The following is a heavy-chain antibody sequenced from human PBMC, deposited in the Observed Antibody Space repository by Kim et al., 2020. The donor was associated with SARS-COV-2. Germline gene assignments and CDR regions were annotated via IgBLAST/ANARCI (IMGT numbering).Heavy chain of an antibody. Sequence: ASVKVSCKASGYTFTSYDINWVRQATGQGLEWMGWMNTNSGNTGYVQKFQGRVTMTRNTSISTAYMELSSMRCEDTGVYYCARDKLVEGVFYYYYYVDVWGKGTGVTVSS. CDR1: GYTFTSYD. J-gene: IGHJ6*03. CDR2: MNTNSGNT. V-gene: IGHV1-8*01. D-gene: IGHD3-10*01. CDR3: ARDKLVEGVFYYYYYVDV.